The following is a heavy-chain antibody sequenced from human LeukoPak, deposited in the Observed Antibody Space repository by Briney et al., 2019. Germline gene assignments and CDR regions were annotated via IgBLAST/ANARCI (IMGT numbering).Heavy chain of an antibody. Sequence: ASVKVSCKASGYTFTGYYMHWVRQAPGQGLEWMGWINPNSGGTNYAQKFQGRVTMTRDTSITTAYMDLSRLRSDDTAVYYCARVGGYDYVWGSPYYFDYWGQGTLVTVSS. CDR3: ARVGGYDYVWGSPYYFDY. CDR2: INPNSGGT. V-gene: IGHV1-2*02. J-gene: IGHJ4*02. CDR1: GYTFTGYY. D-gene: IGHD3-16*01.